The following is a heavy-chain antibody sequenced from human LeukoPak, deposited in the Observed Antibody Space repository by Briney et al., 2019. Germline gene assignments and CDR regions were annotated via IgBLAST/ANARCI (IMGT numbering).Heavy chain of an antibody. CDR2: SYHSGST. D-gene: IGHD2-2*02. CDR1: GYSISSGYY. CDR3: ASIPAAINY. V-gene: IGHV4-38-2*01. J-gene: IGHJ4*02. Sequence: SETLSLTCAVSGYSISSGYYWGWIRQPPGKGPEWIGSSYHSGSTYYNPSLKSRVTISVDTSKNQSSLKLSSVTAADTAVYYCASIPAAINYWGQGTLVTVPS.